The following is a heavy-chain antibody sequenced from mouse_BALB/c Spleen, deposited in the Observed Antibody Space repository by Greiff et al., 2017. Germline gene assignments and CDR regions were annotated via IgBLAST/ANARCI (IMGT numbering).Heavy chain of an antibody. D-gene: IGHD3-3*01. J-gene: IGHJ4*01. CDR3: AREGTRYYAMDY. CDR1: GFTFSSFG. Sequence: EVKLVESGGGLVQPGGSRKLSCAASGFTFSSFGMHWVRQAPEKGLEWVAYISSGSSTIYYADTVKGRFTISRDNPKNTLFLQMTSLRSEDTAMYYCAREGTRYYAMDYWGQGTSVTGSS. V-gene: IGHV5-17*02. CDR2: ISSGSSTI.